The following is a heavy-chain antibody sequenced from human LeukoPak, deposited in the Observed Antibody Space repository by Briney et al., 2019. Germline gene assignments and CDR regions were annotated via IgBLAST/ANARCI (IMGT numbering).Heavy chain of an antibody. CDR3: ARGPLPAAPTFFDY. Sequence: GGSLRLSCAASGFTFDDYGMSWVRQAPGKGLEWVSVIYSGGSTYYADSVKGRFTISRDNSKNTLYLQMNSLRAEDTAVYYCARGPLPAAPTFFDYWGQGTLVTVSS. CDR1: GFTFDDYG. D-gene: IGHD2-2*01. V-gene: IGHV3-66*01. J-gene: IGHJ4*02. CDR2: IYSGGST.